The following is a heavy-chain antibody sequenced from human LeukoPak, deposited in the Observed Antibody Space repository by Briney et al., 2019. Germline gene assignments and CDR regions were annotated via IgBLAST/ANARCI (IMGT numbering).Heavy chain of an antibody. CDR2: ISSSSSYI. CDR3: AKAEWYSSGWAGTI. CDR1: GFTFSSYS. Sequence: GGSLRLSCAASGFTFSSYSMNWVRQAPGKGLEWVSSISSSSSYIYYADSVKGRFTISRDNAKNSLYLQMNSLRAEDTAVYYCAKAEWYSSGWAGTIWGQGTLVTVSS. V-gene: IGHV3-21*01. J-gene: IGHJ4*02. D-gene: IGHD6-19*01.